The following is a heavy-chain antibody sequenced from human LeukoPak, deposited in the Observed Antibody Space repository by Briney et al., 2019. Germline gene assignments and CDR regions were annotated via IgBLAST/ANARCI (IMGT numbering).Heavy chain of an antibody. Sequence: PGGSLRLSCAASGFTFSDFYMSWIRQAPGKGLEWVSSISSSSSYIYYADSVKGRFTISRDNAKNSLYLQMNSLRAEDTAVYYCARVAVAGTDFDYWGQGTLVTVSS. CDR1: GFTFSDFY. CDR3: ARVAVAGTDFDY. V-gene: IGHV3-11*04. CDR2: ISSSSSYI. J-gene: IGHJ4*02. D-gene: IGHD6-19*01.